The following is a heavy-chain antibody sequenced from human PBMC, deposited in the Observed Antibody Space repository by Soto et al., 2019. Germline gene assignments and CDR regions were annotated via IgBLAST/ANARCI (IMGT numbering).Heavy chain of an antibody. CDR2: ISGGGGGT. Sequence: EGQLLESGGGLVQPGGSLRLSCAASGFTFSNYAMSLARQAPGKGLECVSSISGGGGGTYCTASVKGRFPISRDNSKTALYLQMNSLRAEDTAVYYCAKEGVTVTDSLSLYFFDYLGKGTLVTVPS. J-gene: IGHJ4*02. CDR3: AKEGVTVTDSLSLYFFDY. D-gene: IGHD4-17*01. CDR1: GFTFSNYA. V-gene: IGHV3-23*01.